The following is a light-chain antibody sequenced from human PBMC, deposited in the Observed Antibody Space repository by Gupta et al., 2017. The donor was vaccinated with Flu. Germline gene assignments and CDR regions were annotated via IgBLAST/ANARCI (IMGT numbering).Light chain of an antibody. J-gene: IGLJ3*02. CDR2: EVT. Sequence: QSALTQPASVSGSPGQSITLSCPGTSSDVGGYNYVSWYQQHPGKAPKLMIYEVTKRPSGVSDRFSGSKSGNTASLTISGLQAEDEADYYCSSYTRSTTWVFGGGTKLTVL. CDR1: SSDVGGYNY. V-gene: IGLV2-14*01. CDR3: SSYTRSTTWV.